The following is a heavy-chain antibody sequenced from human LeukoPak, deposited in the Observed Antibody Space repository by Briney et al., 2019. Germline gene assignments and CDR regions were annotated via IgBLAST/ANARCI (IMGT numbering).Heavy chain of an antibody. J-gene: IGHJ4*02. V-gene: IGHV3-72*01. CDR1: GFTFSSYS. CDR3: TRLARYSHSSGYYFVDY. CDR2: AKNEANGYTT. Sequence: GGSLRLSRAASGFTFSSYSMDWVRQAPGKGVEWLGRAKNEANGYTTLYAASVQGRFTISRDDSKNSLFLQMNSLETEDTAVYYCTRLARYSHSSGYYFVDYWGQGTLVTVSS. D-gene: IGHD3-22*01.